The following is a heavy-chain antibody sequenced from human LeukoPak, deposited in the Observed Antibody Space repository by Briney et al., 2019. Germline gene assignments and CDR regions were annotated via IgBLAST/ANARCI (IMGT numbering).Heavy chain of an antibody. J-gene: IGHJ4*02. CDR1: XFTFSSYW. CDR2: INSDGSST. V-gene: IGHV3-74*01. D-gene: IGHD2-2*01. Sequence: CAXSXFTFSSYWMHWVRQAPGKGLVWVSRINSDGSSTSYADSVKGRFTISRDNAKNTLYLQMNSLRAEDTAVYYCXXGGFVVVPAAAPGYWGQGTLVTVSS. CDR3: XXGGFVVVPAAAPGY.